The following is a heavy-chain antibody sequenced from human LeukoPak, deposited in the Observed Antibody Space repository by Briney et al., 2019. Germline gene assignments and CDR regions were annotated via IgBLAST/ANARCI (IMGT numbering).Heavy chain of an antibody. V-gene: IGHV3-15*04. Sequence: GGALRLACAASRFNFSDAWMSWVRQIPGKGLEWVGRIESKTDGGTTDYAAHVKGRFTISRDDSTNTLYLQMNSLKSEDTALYYCTTYGSGRKFDYWGQGILVTVSS. CDR1: RFNFSDAW. CDR2: IESKTDGGTT. D-gene: IGHD3-10*01. CDR3: TTYGSGRKFDY. J-gene: IGHJ4*02.